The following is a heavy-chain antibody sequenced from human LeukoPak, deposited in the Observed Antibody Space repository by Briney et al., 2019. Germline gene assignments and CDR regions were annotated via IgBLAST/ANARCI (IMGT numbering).Heavy chain of an antibody. J-gene: IGHJ3*02. V-gene: IGHV3-23*01. D-gene: IGHD3-22*01. Sequence: PGGSLRLSCAASGFTFSSYAMSWVRQAPGKGLEWVSAISGSGGSTYYADSVKGRFTISRDNSKNTLYLQMNSLRAEDTAVYYCARAHGYYYDSSGYYDAFDIWGQGTMVTVSS. CDR3: ARAHGYYYDSSGYYDAFDI. CDR2: ISGSGGST. CDR1: GFTFSSYA.